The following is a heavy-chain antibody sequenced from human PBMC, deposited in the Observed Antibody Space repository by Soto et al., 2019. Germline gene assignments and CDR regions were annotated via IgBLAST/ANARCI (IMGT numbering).Heavy chain of an antibody. D-gene: IGHD5-12*01. J-gene: IGHJ4*02. CDR1: GGSISSSSYY. CDR2: IYYSGST. CDR3: ARHRIDIVATPYFDF. Sequence: QLQLQESGPGLVKPSETLSLTCTVSGGSISSSSYYWGWIRQPPGQGLEWIGSIYYSGSTYYNPSLKSRVTISVYTSKNQFSLKLSSVTAADTAVYYCARHRIDIVATPYFDFSCQGTLVTVSS. V-gene: IGHV4-39*01.